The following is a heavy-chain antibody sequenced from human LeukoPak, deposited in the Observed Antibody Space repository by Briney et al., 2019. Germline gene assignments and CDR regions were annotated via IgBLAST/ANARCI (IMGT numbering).Heavy chain of an antibody. J-gene: IGHJ4*02. V-gene: IGHV1-18*01. CDR3: ARVSLGYYDSSGYYSFDY. CDR1: GYTFTSYG. D-gene: IGHD3-22*01. CDR2: ISAYNGNT. Sequence: ASVKVSCKASGYTFTSYGISWVRQAPGQGLEWMGWISAYNGNTNYAQKLQGRVTMTTDTSTSTAYMELRSLRSDDTAVYYCARVSLGYYDSSGYYSFDYWGQGTLSPSPQ.